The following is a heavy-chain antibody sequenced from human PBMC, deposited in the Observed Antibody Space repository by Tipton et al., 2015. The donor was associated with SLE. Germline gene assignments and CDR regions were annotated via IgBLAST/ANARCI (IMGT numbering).Heavy chain of an antibody. CDR3: ARDLGTYTP. J-gene: IGHJ5*02. CDR2: IYYSGRT. Sequence: TLSLTCTVSGGSISSYYWSWIRQPPGKGLEWIGYIYYSGRTNYNPSLKSRVTISVDTSKNQFSLKLSSVTAADTAVYYCARDLGTYTPWGQGTLVTVSS. V-gene: IGHV4-59*01. D-gene: IGHD2-2*02. CDR1: GGSISSYY.